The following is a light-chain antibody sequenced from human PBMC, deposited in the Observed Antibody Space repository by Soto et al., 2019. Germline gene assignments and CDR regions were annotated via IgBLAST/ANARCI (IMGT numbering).Light chain of an antibody. CDR1: QRISTW. V-gene: IGKV1-5*03. J-gene: IGKJ1*01. Sequence: DIQMTQSPSTLSASVGDRVTITCRASQRISTWLAWYQQKPGKAPKLLIYKASTLESGVPSRFSGSGSGTEFTLTISSLQPDDFATYYCRQYNSYSSFGQGTKVEIK. CDR2: KAS. CDR3: RQYNSYSS.